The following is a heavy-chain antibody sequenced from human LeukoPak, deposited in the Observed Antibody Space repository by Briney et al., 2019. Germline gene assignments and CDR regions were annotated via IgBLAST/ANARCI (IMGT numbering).Heavy chain of an antibody. D-gene: IGHD2-2*01. Sequence: GGSLRLSCAASGFTFSSYWMSWVRQAPGKGLEWVSAISGSGAGTYYADSVKGRFTISRDNSKNTLFLQMHSLTADDTAVYYCAKHEAMPAWGQGTLVTVST. CDR2: ISGSGAGT. J-gene: IGHJ4*02. CDR1: GFTFSSYW. V-gene: IGHV3-23*01. CDR3: AKHEAMPA.